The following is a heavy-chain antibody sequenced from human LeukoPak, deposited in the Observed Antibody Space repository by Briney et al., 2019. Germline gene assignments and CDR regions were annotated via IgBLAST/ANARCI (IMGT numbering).Heavy chain of an antibody. Sequence: GASVKVSCKASGYTFTSYDINWVRQATGQGLEWMGWMNPNSGNTNYAQKLQGRVTMTTGTSTSTAYMELRSLRSDDTAVYYCARGGQWLVPGYYYYYYGMDVWGQGTTVTVSS. CDR2: MNPNSGNT. CDR3: ARGGQWLVPGYYYYYYGMDV. V-gene: IGHV1-8*01. J-gene: IGHJ6*02. CDR1: GYTFTSYD. D-gene: IGHD6-19*01.